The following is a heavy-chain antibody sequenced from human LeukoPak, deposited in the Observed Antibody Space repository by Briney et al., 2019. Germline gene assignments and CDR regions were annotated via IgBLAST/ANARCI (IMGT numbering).Heavy chain of an antibody. J-gene: IGHJ4*02. CDR1: GYTFTSYG. V-gene: IGHV1-18*01. Sequence: ASVKVSCKASGYTFTSYGISWVRQAPGQGLEWMGWISAYNGNTNYAQKLQGRVTMTTDTSTSTAYMELRSLRSDDTAVYYCARSAYLVVPRYPRYYSDYWGQGTLVTVSS. CDR3: ARSAYLVVPRYPRYYSDY. CDR2: ISAYNGNT. D-gene: IGHD2-2*01.